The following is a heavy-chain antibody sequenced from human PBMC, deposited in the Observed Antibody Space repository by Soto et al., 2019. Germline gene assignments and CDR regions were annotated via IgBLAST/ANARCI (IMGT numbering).Heavy chain of an antibody. CDR3: AKGERQLTIILYYYYGMDV. J-gene: IGHJ6*02. D-gene: IGHD2-2*01. CDR2: ISYDGSNK. V-gene: IGHV3-30*18. Sequence: GGSLRLSCAASGFTFSSYGMHWVRQAPGKGLEWVAVISYDGSNKYYADSVKGRFTISRDNSKNTLYLQMNSLRAEDTAVYYCAKGERQLTIILYYYYGMDVWGQGTTVTVSS. CDR1: GFTFSSYG.